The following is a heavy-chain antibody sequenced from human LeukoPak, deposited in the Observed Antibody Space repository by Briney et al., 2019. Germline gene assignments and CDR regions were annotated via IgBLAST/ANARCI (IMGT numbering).Heavy chain of an antibody. V-gene: IGHV3-30*04. CDR1: GFTFSSYA. J-gene: IGHJ4*02. CDR3: ARDQRCSGGSCYPGFDY. Sequence: GSLRLSCAASGFTFSSYAMHWVRQAPGKGLEWVAVISYDGSNKYYADSVKGRFTISRDNSKNTLYLQMNSLRAEDTAVYYCARDQRCSGGSCYPGFDYWGQGTLVTVSS. CDR2: ISYDGSNK. D-gene: IGHD2-15*01.